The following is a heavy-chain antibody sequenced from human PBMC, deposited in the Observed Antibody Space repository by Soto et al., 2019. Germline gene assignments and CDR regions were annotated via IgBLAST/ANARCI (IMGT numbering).Heavy chain of an antibody. D-gene: IGHD3-10*01. CDR1: GGSFSGYY. Sequence: QVQLQQWGAGLLKPSETLSLTCAVYGGSFSGYYWSWIRQPPGKGLEWIGEINHSGSTNYNPSLKRRVTISVDTSKNQFPLKLRSVTAADKAVYYCARDKFPVMVRRVNVGFQHWGQGTLVTAS. J-gene: IGHJ1*01. V-gene: IGHV4-34*01. CDR3: ARDKFPVMVRRVNVGFQH. CDR2: INHSGST.